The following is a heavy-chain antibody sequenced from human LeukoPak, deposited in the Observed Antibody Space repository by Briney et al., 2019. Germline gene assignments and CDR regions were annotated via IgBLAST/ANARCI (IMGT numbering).Heavy chain of an antibody. CDR2: MSSRGST. Sequence: SETLSLTCTVSGASISSHFWSWIRQPPGKGLEWIGYMSSRGSTNYNPSLESRVTISVDTSKNQISLKLTSVTAADTAVYYCAREREPHGAGTYFDYWGQGTLVTISS. CDR1: GASISSHF. CDR3: AREREPHGAGTYFDY. V-gene: IGHV4-59*11. D-gene: IGHD3-10*01. J-gene: IGHJ4*02.